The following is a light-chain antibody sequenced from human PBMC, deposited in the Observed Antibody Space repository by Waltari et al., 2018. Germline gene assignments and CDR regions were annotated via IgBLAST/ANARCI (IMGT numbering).Light chain of an antibody. V-gene: IGLV2-14*01. CDR3: CSYTSSHTVV. CDR1: TSAVGGYNY. J-gene: IGLJ2*01. CDR2: EVT. Sequence: FALLQPASVPGSPGRSIPIPATGPTSAVGGYNYVSWYQQHPGKVPKLMILEVTNRPSGVFNRCSCSKSGNTASLTISGLQAEDEADYYCCSYTSSHTVVFGGGTKLTVL.